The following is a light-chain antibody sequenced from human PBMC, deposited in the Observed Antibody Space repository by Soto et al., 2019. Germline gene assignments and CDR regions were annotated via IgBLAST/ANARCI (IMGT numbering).Light chain of an antibody. CDR2: EVS. CDR1: SSDVGGYNY. CDR3: SSSTSSNTLV. V-gene: IGLV2-14*01. J-gene: IGLJ1*01. Sequence: QSALTQPASVSASPGQSITISCTGTSSDVGGYNYVSWYQQHPGKAPKLMIYEVSNRPSGVSNRFSGSKSGNTASLTISGLQAEDEADYYCSSSTSSNTLVFGTGTKVTVL.